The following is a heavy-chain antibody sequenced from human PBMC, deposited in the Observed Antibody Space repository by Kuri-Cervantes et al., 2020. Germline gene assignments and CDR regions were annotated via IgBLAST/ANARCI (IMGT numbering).Heavy chain of an antibody. CDR1: GFTFSSYW. J-gene: IGHJ3*02. Sequence: GGSLRLSCAASGFTFSSYWMSWVRQAPGKGLEWVANIKQDGSEKYYVDSVKGRFTISRDNAKNSLYLQMNSLRAEDTAVYYCAIHRKAYYYDSSGRKNAFDIWGQGTMVTVSS. V-gene: IGHV3-7*01. D-gene: IGHD3-22*01. CDR2: IKQDGSEK. CDR3: AIHRKAYYYDSSGRKNAFDI.